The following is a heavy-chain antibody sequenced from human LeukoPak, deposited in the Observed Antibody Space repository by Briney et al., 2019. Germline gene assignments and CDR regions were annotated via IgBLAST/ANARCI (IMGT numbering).Heavy chain of an antibody. CDR3: ASFYDSSGYDAFDI. D-gene: IGHD3-22*01. J-gene: IGHJ3*02. CDR2: MNPNSGNT. V-gene: IGHV1-8*03. CDR1: GYTFTSYD. Sequence: ASVKVSCTASGYTFTSYDINWVRQATGQGLEWMGWMNPNSGNTGYAQKFQGRVTITRNTSISTAYMELSSLRSEDTAVYYCASFYDSSGYDAFDIWGQGTMVTVSS.